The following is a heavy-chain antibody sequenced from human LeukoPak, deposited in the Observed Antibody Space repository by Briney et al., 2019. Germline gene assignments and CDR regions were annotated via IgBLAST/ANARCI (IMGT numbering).Heavy chain of an antibody. CDR3: ARGRQWLVRDSLFDY. J-gene: IGHJ4*02. Sequence: GGSLRLSCAASGFTFSSYGMSWVRQAPGKGLEWVSAISGSGGSTYYADSVKGRFTISRDNAKNSLYLQMNSLRAEDTALYYCARGRQWLVRDSLFDYWGQGTLVTVSS. V-gene: IGHV3-23*01. CDR1: GFTFSSYG. CDR2: ISGSGGST. D-gene: IGHD6-19*01.